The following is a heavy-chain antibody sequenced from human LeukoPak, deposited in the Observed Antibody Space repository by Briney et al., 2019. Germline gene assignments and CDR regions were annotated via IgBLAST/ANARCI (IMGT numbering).Heavy chain of an antibody. CDR3: AKVDRRGYSYGLSYSYMDV. CDR1: GFMFCSYR. Sequence: GGSLRLSCAASGFMFCSYRMSCVPEAPEEGVEWVANIKQDRSEKHYVHPVKGRFTVSTDYAETSLYLHTHSLSPEDTAVSYCAKVDRRGYSYGLSYSYMDVWGKGTTVTISS. J-gene: IGHJ6*03. CDR2: IKQDRSEK. D-gene: IGHD5-18*01. V-gene: IGHV3-7*01.